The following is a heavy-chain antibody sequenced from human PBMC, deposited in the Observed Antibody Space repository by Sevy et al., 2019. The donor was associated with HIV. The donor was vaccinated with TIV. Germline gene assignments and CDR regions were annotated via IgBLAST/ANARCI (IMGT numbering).Heavy chain of an antibody. CDR2: IKQDGSEK. CDR3: ARSLYDFWSGYVGDYFDY. Sequence: GGSLRLSCVASGFTFSSYWMSWVRQAPGKGLEWVANIKQDGSEKYYVDSVKGRFTISRDNAKNSLYLQMNSLRAEDTAVYYCARSLYDFWSGYVGDYFDYWGQGTLVTVSS. CDR1: GFTFSSYW. V-gene: IGHV3-7*01. J-gene: IGHJ4*02. D-gene: IGHD3-3*01.